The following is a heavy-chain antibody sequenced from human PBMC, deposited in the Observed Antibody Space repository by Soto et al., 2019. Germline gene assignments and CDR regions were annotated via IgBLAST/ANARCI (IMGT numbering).Heavy chain of an antibody. Sequence: SETLSLTCTVSGVSVSGSSCRTWIRQAPGKGLEWIGCIFYNGTTNYNPSLKSRVTMSVDSAKNQFSLQLSSVTAADTAVYFCTKYRRTDAEGYSFDYWGQGALVTVSS. CDR1: GVSVSGSSC. CDR2: IFYNGTT. CDR3: TKYRRTDAEGYSFDY. V-gene: IGHV4-61*01. D-gene: IGHD2-15*01. J-gene: IGHJ4*02.